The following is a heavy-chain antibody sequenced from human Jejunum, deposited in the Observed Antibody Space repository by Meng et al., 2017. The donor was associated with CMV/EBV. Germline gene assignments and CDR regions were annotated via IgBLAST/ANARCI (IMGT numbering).Heavy chain of an antibody. CDR1: GFTFSSYA. J-gene: IGHJ4*01. V-gene: IGHV3-23*01. CDR2: VSGSSITT. CDR3: VKDHKD. Sequence: EVQLLESGGAFVQPGGSLRLSCVGSGFTFSSYALSWVRQAPGKGLEWVSTVSGSSITTYYADSVKGRFTISRDNYNDILSLEMNSLRAEDKALYYCVKDHKDWGHGTLVTVSS.